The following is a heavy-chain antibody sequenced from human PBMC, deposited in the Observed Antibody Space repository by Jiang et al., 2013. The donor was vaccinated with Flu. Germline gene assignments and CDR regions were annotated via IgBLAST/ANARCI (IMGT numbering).Heavy chain of an antibody. CDR2: ISSSSSYI. V-gene: IGHV3-11*06. CDR3: ASXPPRITIDSSGYIDY. J-gene: IGHJ4*02. Sequence: KGLEWVSSISSSSSYIYYAGTPVKGRFTISRDNAKNSLYLQMNSLRAEDTAVYYCASXPPRITIDSSGYIDYWGQGTLVTVSS. D-gene: IGHD3-22*01.